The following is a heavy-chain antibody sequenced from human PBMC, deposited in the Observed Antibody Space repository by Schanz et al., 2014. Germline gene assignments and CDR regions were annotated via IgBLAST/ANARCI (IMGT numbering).Heavy chain of an antibody. V-gene: IGHV3-66*01. CDR1: GFTFSSYW. CDR2: IYSGGST. D-gene: IGHD1-26*01. J-gene: IGHJ6*02. Sequence: EVRLVESGGGLVQSGGSLRLSCAASGFTFSSYWMHWVRQAPGKGLEWVAVIYSGGSTFYTDSVKGRFTISRDNSKNTLYLQMNSLIAEDTAVYYCVKDLQRELLRDDHYYGMDVWGQGTTVTVSS. CDR3: VKDLQRELLRDDHYYGMDV.